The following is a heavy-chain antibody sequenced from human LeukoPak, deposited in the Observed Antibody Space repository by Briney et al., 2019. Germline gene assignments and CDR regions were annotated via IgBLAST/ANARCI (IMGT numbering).Heavy chain of an antibody. Sequence: SETLSLTCPVAGGSISSYYWSWIRQPPGKGLEWIGYIYYSGSPNYNPSLKSRVTISVDTSKNQFSLKLSSVTAADTAVYYCARTVLGIAVAGDGLKGRPRDWFDPWGQGTLVTVSS. D-gene: IGHD6-19*01. J-gene: IGHJ5*02. CDR1: GGSISSYY. V-gene: IGHV4-59*01. CDR2: IYYSGSP. CDR3: ARTVLGIAVAGDGLKGRPRDWFDP.